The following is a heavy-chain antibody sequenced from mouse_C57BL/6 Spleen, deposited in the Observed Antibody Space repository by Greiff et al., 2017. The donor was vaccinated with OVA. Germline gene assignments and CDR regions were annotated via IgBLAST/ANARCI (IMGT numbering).Heavy chain of an antibody. CDR3: ARVGYGNGDYYAMDY. J-gene: IGHJ4*01. D-gene: IGHD2-1*01. V-gene: IGHV1-50*01. CDR2: IDPSDSYT. CDR1: GYTFTSYW. Sequence: VQLKQPGAELVKPGASVKLSCKASGYTFTSYWMQWVKQRPGQGLEWIGEIDPSDSYTNYNQKFKGKATLTVDTSSSTAYMQRSSLTSEDSAVYYCARVGYGNGDYYAMDYWGQGTSVTVSS.